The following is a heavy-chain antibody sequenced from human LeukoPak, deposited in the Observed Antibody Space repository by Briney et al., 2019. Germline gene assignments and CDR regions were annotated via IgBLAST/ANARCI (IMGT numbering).Heavy chain of an antibody. CDR1: GGSISSSSYY. J-gene: IGHJ4*02. V-gene: IGHV4-39*07. CDR3: ARAVVWWKGYFDY. CDR2: INHSGST. D-gene: IGHD4/OR15-4a*01. Sequence: PSETLSLTCTVSGGSISSSSYYWGWIRQPPGKGLEWIGEINHSGSTNYNPSLKSRVTISVDTSKNQFSLKLSSVTAADTAVYYCARAVVWWKGYFDYWGQGTLVTVSS.